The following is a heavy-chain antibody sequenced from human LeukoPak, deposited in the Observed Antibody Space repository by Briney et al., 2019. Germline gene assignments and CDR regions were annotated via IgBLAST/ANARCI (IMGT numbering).Heavy chain of an antibody. CDR3: ARDLKIMGTAQVHY. CDR2: IWYDGSNK. CDR1: GFTFSSYG. Sequence: GRSLRLSCAASGFTFSSYGMHWVRQAPGKGLEWVAVIWYDGSNKYYADSVKGRFTISRDNSKNTLYLQMNSLRAEDTAVYYCARDLKIMGTAQVHYWGQGTMVTVSS. J-gene: IGHJ4*02. D-gene: IGHD1-26*01. V-gene: IGHV3-33*01.